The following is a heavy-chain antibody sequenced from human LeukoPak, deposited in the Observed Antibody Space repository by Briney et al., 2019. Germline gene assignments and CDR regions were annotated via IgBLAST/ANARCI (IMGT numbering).Heavy chain of an antibody. CDR2: ISSSSSTI. D-gene: IGHD4-23*01. J-gene: IGHJ4*02. CDR3: AGEDSTVVHFDF. Sequence: GGSLRLSCAASGFTFSSYSMNWVRQAPGKGLEWVSYISSSSSTIYYADSVKGRFTISRDNAKNTLYLQMNSLRDEDTAVYYCAGEDSTVVHFDFWGQRTLVTVSS. V-gene: IGHV3-48*02. CDR1: GFTFSSYS.